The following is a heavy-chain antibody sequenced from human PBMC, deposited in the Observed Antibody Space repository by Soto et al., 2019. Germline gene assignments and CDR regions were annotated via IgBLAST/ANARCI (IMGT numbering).Heavy chain of an antibody. CDR1: GGTFSSHA. V-gene: IGHV1-69*01. Sequence: QVQLVQSGAEVKKPGSSVKVSCKASGGTFSSHAISWVRQAPGQGLEWMGGIIPFFKATNYAQKFQGRVTITADDSTSTAYMDLYSLRSEDTAVYYCARDVPLNYYDGTFSYYAMDVWVQGTTVTVSS. J-gene: IGHJ6*02. D-gene: IGHD3-16*01. CDR3: ARDVPLNYYDGTFSYYAMDV. CDR2: IIPFFKAT.